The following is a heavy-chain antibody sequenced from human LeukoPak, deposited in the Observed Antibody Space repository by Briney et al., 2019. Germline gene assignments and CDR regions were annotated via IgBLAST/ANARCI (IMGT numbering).Heavy chain of an antibody. D-gene: IGHD6-13*01. CDR2: IRSTGGGT. Sequence: GGSLRLSCAASEFTFSSYAMSWVRQTPGKGLEWVSGIRSTGGGTYYADSVKGRFTISRDNSKNTLYLQMNSLRAEDTAVHYCAKELAAVGVPSFDSWGQGTLVTVSS. CDR3: AKELAAVGVPSFDS. V-gene: IGHV3-23*01. CDR1: EFTFSSYA. J-gene: IGHJ4*02.